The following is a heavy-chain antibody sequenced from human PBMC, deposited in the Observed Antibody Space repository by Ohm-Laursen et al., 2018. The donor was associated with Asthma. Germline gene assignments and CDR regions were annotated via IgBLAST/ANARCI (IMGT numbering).Heavy chain of an antibody. J-gene: IGHJ6*02. V-gene: IGHV3-23*01. CDR1: GFTFSSYA. Sequence: GSLRLSCAAPGFTFSSYAMSWARQAPGKGLEWVSGISSGGGSTYYADSVRGRFTISRDNSKKILYLQMNSLRAEDTAVYYCAKDSDCSSTTCYGDYYRYSGLDVWGQGTTVTVSS. CDR3: AKDSDCSSTTCYGDYYRYSGLDV. D-gene: IGHD2-2*01. CDR2: ISSGGGST.